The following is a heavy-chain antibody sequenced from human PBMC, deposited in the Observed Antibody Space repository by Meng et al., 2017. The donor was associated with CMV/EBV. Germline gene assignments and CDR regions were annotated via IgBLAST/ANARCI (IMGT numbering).Heavy chain of an antibody. Sequence: SETLSLTCTVSGGSISSGGYYWSWIRQHPGTGLEWIGYIYYSGSTYYNPSLKSRVTISVDTSKNQFSLKLSSVTAADTAVYYCARGQVDRLSFDYWGQGTLVTVSS. V-gene: IGHV4-31*03. J-gene: IGHJ4*02. D-gene: IGHD3/OR15-3a*01. CDR3: ARGQVDRLSFDY. CDR2: IYYSGST. CDR1: GGSISSGGYY.